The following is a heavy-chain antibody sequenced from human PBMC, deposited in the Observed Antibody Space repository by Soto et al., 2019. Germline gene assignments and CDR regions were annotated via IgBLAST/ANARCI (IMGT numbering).Heavy chain of an antibody. V-gene: IGHV4-30-4*01. CDR2: IYYSGST. D-gene: IGHD3-10*01. CDR3: AREHLITMVRGVSFSDAFDI. J-gene: IGHJ3*02. Sequence: SETLSLTCTVSGGSISSGDYYWSWIRQPPGKGLEWIGYIYYSGSTYYNPSLKSRVTISVDTSKNQFSLKLSSVTAADTAVYYCAREHLITMVRGVSFSDAFDIWGQGTMVTVSS. CDR1: GGSISSGDYY.